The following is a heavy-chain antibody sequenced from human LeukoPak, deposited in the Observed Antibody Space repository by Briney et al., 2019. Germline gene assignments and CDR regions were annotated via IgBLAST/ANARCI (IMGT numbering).Heavy chain of an antibody. V-gene: IGHV3-7*01. J-gene: IGHJ5*02. CDR1: GFTFSNYW. D-gene: IGHD2-2*01. CDR3: AREASLYCSGNNCYWAFDL. Sequence: GGSLRLSRAASGFTFSNYWMSWVRQAPGKGLEWVANIKQDESKRYYVGSVKGRFTISGDNAKNSLYLQMNSLRAEDTAVYYCAREASLYCSGNNCYWAFDLWGQGTLVTVSS. CDR2: IKQDESKR.